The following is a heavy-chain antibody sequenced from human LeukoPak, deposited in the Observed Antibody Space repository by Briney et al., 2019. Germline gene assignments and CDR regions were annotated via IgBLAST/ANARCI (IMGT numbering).Heavy chain of an antibody. J-gene: IGHJ6*02. D-gene: IGHD2-8*01. CDR2: IIPILGIA. V-gene: IGHV1-69*04. CDR3: ARDKRYCTNGVCYNYYYYGMDV. CDR1: GGTFSSYA. Sequence: SVKVSCKASGGTFSSYAISWVRQAPGQGLEWMGRIIPILGIANYAQKFQGRVTITADKSTSTAYMELSSLRSEDTAVYYCARDKRYCTNGVCYNYYYYGMDVRGQGTTVTVSS.